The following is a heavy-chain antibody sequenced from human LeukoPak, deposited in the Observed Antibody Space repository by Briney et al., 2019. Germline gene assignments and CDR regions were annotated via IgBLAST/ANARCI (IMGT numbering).Heavy chain of an antibody. CDR1: GVSISSSNW. V-gene: IGHV4-4*02. Sequence: PSETLSLTCAVSGVSISSSNWWNWVRQPPGKGLEWIGEIHHSGSTNYNPSLKSRVTISVDTSKNQFSLKLSSVTAADTAVYYCARGSWYGYYYYYMDVWGKGTTVTVSS. J-gene: IGHJ6*03. CDR2: IHHSGST. CDR3: ARGSWYGYYYYYMDV. D-gene: IGHD6-13*01.